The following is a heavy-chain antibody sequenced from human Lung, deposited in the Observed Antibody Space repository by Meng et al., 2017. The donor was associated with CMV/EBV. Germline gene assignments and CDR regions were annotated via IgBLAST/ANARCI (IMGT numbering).Heavy chain of an antibody. Sequence: ASGFTFSNSGMHWVRRAPGKGLEWLAVISNDGGNKHYADSVKGRFTISRDNSKNTLNLQMNSLRPEDTSVYYCAKDLKAYGDYYFDYWGQGILVTVSS. J-gene: IGHJ4*02. V-gene: IGHV3-30*18. CDR2: ISNDGGNK. CDR1: GFTFSNSG. D-gene: IGHD4-17*01. CDR3: AKDLKAYGDYYFDY.